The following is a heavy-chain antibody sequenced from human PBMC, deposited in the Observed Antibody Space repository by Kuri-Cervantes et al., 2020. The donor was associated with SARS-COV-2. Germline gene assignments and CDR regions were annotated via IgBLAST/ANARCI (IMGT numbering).Heavy chain of an antibody. CDR3: AKDGSITIFGVIPPDDAFDI. J-gene: IGHJ3*02. CDR2: ISTSGAYT. V-gene: IGHV3-23*01. Sequence: GESLKISCAASGFTFSDSAMNWVRQAPGKGLEWVSAISTSGAYTYYADSVKGRFTISRDNSKNTLYLQMKRLRAEDTAVYYCAKDGSITIFGVIPPDDAFDIWGQGTMVTVSS. CDR1: GFTFSDSA. D-gene: IGHD3-3*01.